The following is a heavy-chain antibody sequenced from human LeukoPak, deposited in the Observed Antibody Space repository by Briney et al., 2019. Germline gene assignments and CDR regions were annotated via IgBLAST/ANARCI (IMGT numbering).Heavy chain of an antibody. CDR2: IIPIFGTA. CDR3: ASDYYDSSGYDPDAFDI. D-gene: IGHD3-22*01. V-gene: IGHV1-69*05. CDR1: GGTFSSYA. Sequence: GSSVKVSCKASGGTFSSYAISWVRQAPGQGLEWMGGIIPIFGTANYAQKFQGRVTITTDESTSTAYMELSSLRSEDTAVYYCASDYYDSSGYDPDAFDIWGQGTMVTVSS. J-gene: IGHJ3*02.